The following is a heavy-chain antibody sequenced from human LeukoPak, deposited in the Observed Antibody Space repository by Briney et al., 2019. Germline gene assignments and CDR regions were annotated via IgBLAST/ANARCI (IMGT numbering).Heavy chain of an antibody. CDR1: GGSFSGYY. V-gene: IGHV4-34*01. D-gene: IGHD3-10*01. CDR3: ARGLYYYGSGSITFDY. J-gene: IGHJ4*02. CDR2: IDHSGST. Sequence: SETLSLTCAVYGGSFSGYYWSWIRQPPGKGLEWIGEIDHSGSTNYNPSLKSRVTISVDTSKNQFSLKLSSVTAADTAVYYCARGLYYYGSGSITFDYWGQGTLVTVSS.